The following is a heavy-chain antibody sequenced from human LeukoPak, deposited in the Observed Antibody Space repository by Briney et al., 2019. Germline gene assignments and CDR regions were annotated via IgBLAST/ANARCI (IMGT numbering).Heavy chain of an antibody. CDR2: VIHSGST. V-gene: IGHV4-34*12. J-gene: IGHJ4*02. CDR3: AGYSGSPRYFDY. CDR1: GGSFSGYY. Sequence: PSETLSLTCAVYGGSFSGYYWSWIRQPPGKGLEGIGEVIHSGSTNYSPSLESRVTISLHTAKRPFSLRLTSVTAADTAVYYCAGYSGSPRYFDYWGRGTLVTVSS. D-gene: IGHD6-6*01.